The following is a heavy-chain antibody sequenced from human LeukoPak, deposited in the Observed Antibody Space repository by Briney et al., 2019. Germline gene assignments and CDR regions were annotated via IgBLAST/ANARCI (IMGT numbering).Heavy chain of an antibody. CDR2: ISSSSSYI. D-gene: IGHD5-12*01. CDR3: ARVTKRGIVATIENWYFDL. CDR1: GFTFSSYS. J-gene: IGHJ2*01. V-gene: IGHV3-21*04. Sequence: GGSLRLSCAASGFTFSSYSMNWVRQAPGKGLEWVSSISSSSSYIYYADSVKGRFTISRDNSKNTLYLQMNSLRAEDTAVYYCARVTKRGIVATIENWYFDLWGRGTLVTVSS.